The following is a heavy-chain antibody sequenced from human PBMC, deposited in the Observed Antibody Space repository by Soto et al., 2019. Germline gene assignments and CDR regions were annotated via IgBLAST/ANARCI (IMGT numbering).Heavy chain of an antibody. Sequence: QVQLQESGPGLVKPSQTLSLTCTASGGSISSGDYYWSWMRQHPGKGMEWIGYIFYSGSTYYNPSLKSLVTXXXDXXXXXXXXXXXXXXXXXXXXXXXXRXRGXXXYPHDFQPWGQGTLVTVSS. CDR1: GGSISSGDYY. CDR2: IFYSGST. V-gene: IGHV4-31*01. CDR3: XRXRGXXXYPHDFQP. J-gene: IGHJ1*01.